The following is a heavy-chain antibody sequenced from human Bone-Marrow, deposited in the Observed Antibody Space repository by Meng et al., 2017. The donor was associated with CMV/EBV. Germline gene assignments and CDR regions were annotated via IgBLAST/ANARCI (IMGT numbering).Heavy chain of an antibody. CDR3: ARPLYYYDSSGYYHRRYYGMDV. J-gene: IGHJ6*02. Sequence: GESLKISCAASGFTFSSYEMNWVRQAPGKGLEWVSYISSSGSTIYYADSVKGRFTISRDNAKNSLYLQMNSLRAEDTAVYYCARPLYYYDSSGYYHRRYYGMDVWGQGTTVTVSS. CDR1: GFTFSSYE. V-gene: IGHV3-48*03. CDR2: ISSSGSTI. D-gene: IGHD3-22*01.